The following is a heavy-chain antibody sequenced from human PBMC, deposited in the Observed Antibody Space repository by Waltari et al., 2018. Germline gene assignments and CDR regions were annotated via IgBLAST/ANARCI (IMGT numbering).Heavy chain of an antibody. J-gene: IGHJ4*02. V-gene: IGHV3-23*01. D-gene: IGHD6-6*01. CDR2: ISGSGGST. CDR3: AHGGGSSGY. Sequence: EVQLLESGGGLIQPGGSLSLSCAASGFTFSSYPMSGVRQAPGKVLEWVSAISGSGGSTYYADSVKGRFTISRDNSKNTLYLQMNSLRAEDTAVYYCAHGGGSSGYWGQGTLVTVSS. CDR1: GFTFSSYP.